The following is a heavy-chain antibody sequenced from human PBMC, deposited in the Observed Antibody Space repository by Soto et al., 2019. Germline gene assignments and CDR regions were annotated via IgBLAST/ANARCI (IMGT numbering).Heavy chain of an antibody. CDR3: VSQPHWGRPFAS. J-gene: IGHJ5*01. V-gene: IGHV3-48*03. D-gene: IGHD7-27*01. Sequence: EVRLVESGGDLVKSGGSLRLSCVGSGFLFRNYEMNWVRQAPGKGLAWLAHISTTGGHVSESDSVKGRFTISRDNTKHTLYLQMNSLRTEDTCVYYCVSQPHWGRPFASWGHGTLVNVSA. CDR1: GFLFRNYE. CDR2: ISTTGGHV.